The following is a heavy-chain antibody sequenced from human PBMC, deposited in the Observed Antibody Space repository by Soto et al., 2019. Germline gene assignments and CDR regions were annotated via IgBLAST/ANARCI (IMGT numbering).Heavy chain of an antibody. CDR3: ARGIYCSGGSCQDNFDY. Sequence: SETLCLTCAVDGGSFSGYYWSWIRQSPGKGLEWIGEINNTGRTNYKPSINTRVTISVDNPKTPFSLKLSSVTAADTAVYYCARGIYCSGGSCQDNFDYWGQGTLVTV. J-gene: IGHJ4*02. CDR1: GGSFSGYY. V-gene: IGHV4-34*01. D-gene: IGHD2-15*01. CDR2: INNTGRT.